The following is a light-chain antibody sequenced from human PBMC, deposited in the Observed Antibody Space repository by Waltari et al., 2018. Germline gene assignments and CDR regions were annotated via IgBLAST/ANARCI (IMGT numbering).Light chain of an antibody. V-gene: IGKV2-28*01. CDR1: QSLLHSNGYNY. J-gene: IGKJ2*01. Sequence: DIVMTQSTLSLPVTPGAPASIPCRSSQSLLHSNGYNYLDWYLQKPGQSPQLLIYLGSNRASGVPDRFSGSGSGTDFTLKISRVEAEDVGIYYCMQALQTPYTFGQGTKLEIK. CDR2: LGS. CDR3: MQALQTPYT.